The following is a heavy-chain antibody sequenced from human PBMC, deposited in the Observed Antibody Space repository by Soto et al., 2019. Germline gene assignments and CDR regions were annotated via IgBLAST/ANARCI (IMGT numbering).Heavy chain of an antibody. CDR1: GFTFGDYA. Sequence: GGSLRLSCTASGFTFGDYAMTWVRQAPGKGLEWVSFIRSKTYGGTTEYAASVKGRFTISRDDSKSITYLQMNSLKTEDTAVYYCTSASINGYCTSTSCAAKGIYYYAMDVWGQGTTVTVSS. V-gene: IGHV3-49*04. J-gene: IGHJ6*02. CDR3: TSASINGYCTSTSCAAKGIYYYAMDV. D-gene: IGHD2-2*03. CDR2: IRSKTYGGTT.